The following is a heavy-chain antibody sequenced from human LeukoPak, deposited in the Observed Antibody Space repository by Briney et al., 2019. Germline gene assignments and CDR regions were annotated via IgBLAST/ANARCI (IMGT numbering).Heavy chain of an antibody. CDR3: ARDMIVTGDYHYGMDV. V-gene: IGHV1-2*04. Sequence: ASVKVSCKASGYTFTGYYMHWVRQAPGQGLEWMGWINPNSGGTNYAQKFQGWVTMTRDTSISTAYMELSRLRSDDTAVYYCARDMIVTGDYHYGMDVWGQGTTVTVSS. D-gene: IGHD3-22*01. CDR2: INPNSGGT. J-gene: IGHJ6*02. CDR1: GYTFTGYY.